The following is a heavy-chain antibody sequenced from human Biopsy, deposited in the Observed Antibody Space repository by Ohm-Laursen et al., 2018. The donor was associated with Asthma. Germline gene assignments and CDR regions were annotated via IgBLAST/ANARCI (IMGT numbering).Heavy chain of an antibody. J-gene: IGHJ3*01. D-gene: IGHD3-9*01. CDR1: GYTFIHFA. CDR3: ARTYYDFLTGQVNDAFAL. Sequence: APVKVSCKASGYTFIHFAIHWVRQAPGQRLEWMGWINAGDGNTKYSRKFQGRVTITRDTSASTAYMDLRSLRSEDTAMYYCARTYYDFLTGQVNDAFALWGQGTMVTVSS. V-gene: IGHV1-3*01. CDR2: INAGDGNT.